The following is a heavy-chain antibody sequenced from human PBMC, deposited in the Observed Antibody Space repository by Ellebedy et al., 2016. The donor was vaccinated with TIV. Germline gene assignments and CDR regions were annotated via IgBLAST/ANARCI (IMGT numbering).Heavy chain of an antibody. D-gene: IGHD2-8*02. V-gene: IGHV3-23*01. CDR1: GFTFSSYA. Sequence: GESLKISXAASGFTFSSYAMSWVRQAPGKGLEWVSAISGSGGSQYYADSVKGRFTISRDNAKNSLYLQMNSLRAEDTGVYYCAKDVSGPDYWGQGTLVTVSS. CDR3: AKDVSGPDY. CDR2: ISGSGGSQ. J-gene: IGHJ4*02.